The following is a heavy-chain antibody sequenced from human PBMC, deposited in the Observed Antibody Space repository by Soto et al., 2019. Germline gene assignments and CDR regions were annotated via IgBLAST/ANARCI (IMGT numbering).Heavy chain of an antibody. Sequence: SETLSLTCIVSGVSIVSHFWSWIRQAPGKGPELVGYIYHTVNTNYNPALKSRVTISMDTSKNQLSLQLSSVTAADTAIYYCARLQYTVVTALDIWGQGTMVTVSS. CDR1: GVSIVSHF. D-gene: IGHD2-15*01. CDR3: ARLQYTVVTALDI. CDR2: IYHTVNT. V-gene: IGHV4-59*11. J-gene: IGHJ3*02.